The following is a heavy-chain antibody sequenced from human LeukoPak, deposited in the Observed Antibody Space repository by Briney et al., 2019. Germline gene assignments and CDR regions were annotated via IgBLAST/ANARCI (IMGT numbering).Heavy chain of an antibody. CDR3: ARDLSYGYYDYYIDV. CDR1: GYTFTELY. CDR2: IHPNSGAT. J-gene: IGHJ6*03. Sequence: GASVKVSCKASGYTFTELYMHWVRQAPGQGLEWMGWIHPNSGATNYAQKFQGRVTMTRDTSISTAYMELSRLRSDDTAVYYCARDLSYGYYDYYIDVWGKGTTVTISS. V-gene: IGHV1-2*02. D-gene: IGHD3-16*01.